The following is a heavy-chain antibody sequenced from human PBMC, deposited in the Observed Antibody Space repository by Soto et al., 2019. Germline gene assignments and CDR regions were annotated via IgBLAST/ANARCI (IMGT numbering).Heavy chain of an antibody. J-gene: IGHJ3*01. D-gene: IGHD2-15*01. CDR2: IKYDGNT. CDR1: GGSISSTSHY. Sequence: SETLSLTCSVSGGSISSTSHYWGWIRQPPGKGPEWIGSIKYDGNTYSNPSLESRVSISVDTSKNQLFVKLTSVTATDTALYYCAGPHDDIYSSYRHTFDVWGQGKMVTVSS. CDR3: AGPHDDIYSSYRHTFDV. V-gene: IGHV4-39*01.